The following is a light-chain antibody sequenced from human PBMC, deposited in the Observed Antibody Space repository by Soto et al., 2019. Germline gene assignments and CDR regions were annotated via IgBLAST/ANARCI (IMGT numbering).Light chain of an antibody. CDR1: QSVSSNY. CDR3: QQYGSSPWT. CDR2: GAS. J-gene: IGKJ1*01. Sequence: IALTQSPCTLSLSPGERATLSCRGSQSVSSNYLAWFQQKPGQAPRLLMFGASSRATGIPDRFSGSGSGTDFSLIISRLEPEDFAVYYCQQYGSSPWTFGQGTKVDIK. V-gene: IGKV3-20*01.